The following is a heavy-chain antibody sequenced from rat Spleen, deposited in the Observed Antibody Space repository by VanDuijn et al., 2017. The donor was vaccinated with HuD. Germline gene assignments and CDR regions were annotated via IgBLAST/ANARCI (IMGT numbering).Heavy chain of an antibody. D-gene: IGHD1-2*01. V-gene: IGHV3-3*01. J-gene: IGHJ2*01. CDR2: INSAGTT. Sequence: EVQLQESGPGLVKPSQSLSLTCSVTAYSIPSSYRWNWIRKFPGNKLEWMGYINSAGTTNYNPSLKSRISITRDTSKNQFFLQVNSVTTEDTATYYCASLYSSYSLYYFDYWGQGVMVTVSS. CDR1: AYSIPSSYR. CDR3: ASLYSSYSLYYFDY.